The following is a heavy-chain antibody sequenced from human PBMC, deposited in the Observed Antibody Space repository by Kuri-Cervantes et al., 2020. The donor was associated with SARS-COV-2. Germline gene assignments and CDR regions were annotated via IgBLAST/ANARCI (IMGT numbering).Heavy chain of an antibody. D-gene: IGHD2-15*01. CDR2: ISGSGGST. J-gene: IGHJ4*02. CDR3: ARENLYCSGGSCYFDY. CDR1: GFTFSSYA. Sequence: ETLSLTCAASGFTFSSYAMSWVRQAPGKGLEWVSAISGSGGSTYYADSVKGRFTISRDNSKNTLYLQMNSLRAEDTAVYYCARENLYCSGGSCYFDYWGQGTLVTVSS. V-gene: IGHV3-23*01.